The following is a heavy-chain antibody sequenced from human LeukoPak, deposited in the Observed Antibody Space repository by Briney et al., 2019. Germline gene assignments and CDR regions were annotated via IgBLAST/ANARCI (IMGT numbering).Heavy chain of an antibody. CDR2: IYYSGST. J-gene: IGHJ5*02. Sequence: SETLSLTCTVSGGSISSGGYYWSWIRQHPGTGLEWIGYIYYSGSTYYNPSLKSRVTISVDTSKNQFSLKLSSVTAAATAVYYCARAITMVRGVIIGWFDPWGQGTLVTVSS. CDR3: ARAITMVRGVIIGWFDP. V-gene: IGHV4-31*03. CDR1: GGSISSGGYY. D-gene: IGHD3-10*01.